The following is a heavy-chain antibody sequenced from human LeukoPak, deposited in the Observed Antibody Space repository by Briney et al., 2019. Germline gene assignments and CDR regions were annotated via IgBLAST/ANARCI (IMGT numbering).Heavy chain of an antibody. J-gene: IGHJ5*02. D-gene: IGHD6-19*01. CDR2: MNPNSGNT. CDR3: ARDYSSGWYNWFDP. CDR1: GYTFTSYD. Sequence: ASVKVSCKASGYTFTSYDINWVRQATGQGLEWMGWMNPNSGNTGYAQKFQGRVTMTRNTSINTAYMELSSLRSEDTAVYYCARDYSSGWYNWFDPWGQGTLVTVSS. V-gene: IGHV1-8*01.